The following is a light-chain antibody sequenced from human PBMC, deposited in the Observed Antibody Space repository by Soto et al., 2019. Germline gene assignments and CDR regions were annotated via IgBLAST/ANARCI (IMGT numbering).Light chain of an antibody. J-gene: IGLJ2*01. CDR2: EGS. V-gene: IGLV2-23*01. CDR3: CSYAGSIVV. Sequence: QSALTQPASVSGSPGQSITISCTGTSSDVGSYNLVSWYQQHPGKAPKLMIYEGSKRPSGVSNRFSGSKSDNTASLTISGLQAEDEADYYCCSYAGSIVVFGGGTKLTVL. CDR1: SSDVGSYNL.